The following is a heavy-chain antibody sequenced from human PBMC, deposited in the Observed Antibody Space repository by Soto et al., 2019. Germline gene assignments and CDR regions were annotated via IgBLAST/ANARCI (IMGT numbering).Heavy chain of an antibody. V-gene: IGHV1-69*13. D-gene: IGHD6-13*01. Sequence: ASVKVPCKASGGTFSSYAISWVRQAPGQGLEWMGGIIPIFGTANYAQKFQGRVTITADESTSTAYMELSSLRSEDTAVYYCARSSREKYYYYGMDVWGQGTTVTVSS. J-gene: IGHJ6*02. CDR3: ARSSREKYYYYGMDV. CDR2: IIPIFGTA. CDR1: GGTFSSYA.